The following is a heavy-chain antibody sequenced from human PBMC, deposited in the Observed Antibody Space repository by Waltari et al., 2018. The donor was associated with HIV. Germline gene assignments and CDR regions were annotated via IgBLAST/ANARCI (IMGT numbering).Heavy chain of an antibody. V-gene: IGHV3-53*01. J-gene: IGHJ6*02. CDR1: GFTVRSNY. D-gene: IGHD3-22*01. Sequence: EVQLVESGGGLIQPGGSLRLSCAASGFTVRSNYLSWVRQAPGKGLAWASVIYSGGSTYYADSVKGRFTISRDNSKNTLYLQMNSLRAEDTAVYYCAREGENYYDSSGYFPNSYYYYGMDVWGQGTTVTVSS. CDR3: AREGENYYDSSGYFPNSYYYYGMDV. CDR2: IYSGGST.